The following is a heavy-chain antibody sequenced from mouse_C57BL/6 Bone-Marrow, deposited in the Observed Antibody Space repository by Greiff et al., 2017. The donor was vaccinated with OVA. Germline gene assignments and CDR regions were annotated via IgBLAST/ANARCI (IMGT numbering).Heavy chain of an antibody. D-gene: IGHD1-1*01. CDR1: GYTFTDYN. CDR2: INPNNGGT. Sequence: DVKLQESGPELVKPGASVKMSCKASGYTFTDYNMHWVKQSHGKSLEWIGYINPNNGGTSYNQKFKGKATLTVNKSSSTAYMELRSLTSEDSAVYYCARSVRSFYGSSYAPMDYWGQGTSVTVSS. CDR3: ARSVRSFYGSSYAPMDY. J-gene: IGHJ4*01. V-gene: IGHV1-22*01.